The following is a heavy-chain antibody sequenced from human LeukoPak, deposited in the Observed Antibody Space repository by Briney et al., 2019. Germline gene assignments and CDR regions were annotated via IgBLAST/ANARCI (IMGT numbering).Heavy chain of an antibody. Sequence: PGGSPRLSCAASGFTFSDYWMSWVRQAPGKGLEWVANCKEDGSEKYYVDSVKGRFTVSRDNAKNSLYLQMNSLRVEDTAVYYCARASRGIAANLCFDYWGQGTLVTVSS. CDR2: CKEDGSEK. D-gene: IGHD2-15*01. CDR1: GFTFSDYW. CDR3: ARASRGIAANLCFDY. J-gene: IGHJ4*02. V-gene: IGHV3-7*01.